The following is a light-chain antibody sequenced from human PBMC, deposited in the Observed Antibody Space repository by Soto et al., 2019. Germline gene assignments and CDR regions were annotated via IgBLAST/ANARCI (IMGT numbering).Light chain of an antibody. J-gene: IGKJ1*01. Sequence: EIVLTQSPGTLSLSPGERATLSCRASQRISNNYLAWYQQKPGQAPRLLIYGVSSRAIGIPDRFSGSGSGTDFTLTISRLEPEDFALYYCQQYGGSTGTFDQGTKVEIK. CDR2: GVS. CDR1: QRISNNY. V-gene: IGKV3-20*01. CDR3: QQYGGSTGT.